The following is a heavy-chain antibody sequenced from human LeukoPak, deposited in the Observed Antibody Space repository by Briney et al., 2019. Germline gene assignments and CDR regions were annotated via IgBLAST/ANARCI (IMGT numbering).Heavy chain of an antibody. D-gene: IGHD3-22*01. CDR1: GFTFSSYW. CDR2: KKQDGSEK. J-gene: IGHJ3*02. V-gene: IGHV3-7*01. Sequence: GGSLRLSCAAPGFTFSSYWMSWVRQAPGKGLGWVAYKKQDGSEKYYVDSVKGRFTISRDNAKNSLYLQMNSLRAEDTAVYYCAREHPAYDSSGYAFDIWGQGTMVTVSS. CDR3: AREHPAYDSSGYAFDI.